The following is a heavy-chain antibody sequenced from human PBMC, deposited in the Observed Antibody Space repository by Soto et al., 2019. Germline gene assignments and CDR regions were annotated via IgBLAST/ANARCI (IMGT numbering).Heavy chain of an antibody. CDR3: AGRLTTAASLDY. J-gene: IGHJ4*02. D-gene: IGHD3-16*01. Sequence: VQLVESGGGLIQPGGSLRLSCAASGFTVSNNHMTWVRQAAGKGLELVSFVHGGGSISYADSVKGRFTISRDNSKNTLYLQMDSLRAEDTAIYYCAGRLTTAASLDYWGRGTLVTVSS. CDR2: VHGGGSI. CDR1: GFTVSNNH. V-gene: IGHV3-53*01.